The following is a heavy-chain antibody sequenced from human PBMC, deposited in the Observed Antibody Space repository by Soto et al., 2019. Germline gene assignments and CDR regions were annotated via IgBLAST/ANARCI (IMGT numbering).Heavy chain of an antibody. D-gene: IGHD3-22*01. Sequence: SETLSLTCTVSGGSISGDYYWNRIRHAPGKGLELIGYVYHTGSTYHNPSLKSRGSISVDTSNNQFCLKLRSVTAADTAVYFCDREPYDITWNRIYSWGQGIPLTASS. CDR1: GGSISGDYY. V-gene: IGHV4-30-4*01. CDR2: VYHTGST. CDR3: DREPYDITWNRIYS. J-gene: IGHJ4*01.